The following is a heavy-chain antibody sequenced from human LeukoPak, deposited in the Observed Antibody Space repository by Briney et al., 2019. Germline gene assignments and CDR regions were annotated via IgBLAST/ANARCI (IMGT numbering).Heavy chain of an antibody. J-gene: IGHJ3*02. CDR3: ANGDYVADAFDI. V-gene: IGHV3-9*01. D-gene: IGHD4-17*01. CDR2: ISWNSGSI. CDR1: GFTFDDYA. Sequence: PGRSLRLSCAASGFTFDDYAMHWVRQAPGKGLEWVSGISWNSGSIGYADSVKGRFTISRDNAKNSLYLQMSSLRAEDTAVYYCANGDYVADAFDIWGQGTMVTVSS.